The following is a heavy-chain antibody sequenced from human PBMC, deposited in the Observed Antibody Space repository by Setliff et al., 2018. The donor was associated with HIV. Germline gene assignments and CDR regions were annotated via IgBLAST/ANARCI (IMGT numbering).Heavy chain of an antibody. Sequence: SETLSLTCTVSGGSISSGSYYSNWIRQPAGKGLEWIGRIYTSGNTNSNPSLKRRVTISVDTSKNQFSLKLSSVTAADTAVYYCARSSPRFSGSYFDYWGQGTLVTVSS. J-gene: IGHJ4*02. CDR3: ARSSPRFSGSYFDY. D-gene: IGHD1-26*01. CDR1: GGSISSGSYY. V-gene: IGHV4-61*02. CDR2: IYTSGNT.